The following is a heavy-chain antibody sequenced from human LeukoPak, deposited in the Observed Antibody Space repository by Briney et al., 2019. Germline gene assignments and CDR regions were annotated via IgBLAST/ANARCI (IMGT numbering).Heavy chain of an antibody. V-gene: IGHV3-64*01. CDR1: GFTFSSYA. CDR3: ARVGSSTSCYDY. CDR2: ISSNGGST. J-gene: IGHJ4*02. D-gene: IGHD2-2*01. Sequence: PGGSLRLSCAASGFTFSSYAMHWVRQAPGKGLEYVSAISSNGGSTYYANSVKGRFTISRDNSKNTLYLQMGSLRAEDMAVYYCARVGSSTSCYDYWGQGTLVTVSS.